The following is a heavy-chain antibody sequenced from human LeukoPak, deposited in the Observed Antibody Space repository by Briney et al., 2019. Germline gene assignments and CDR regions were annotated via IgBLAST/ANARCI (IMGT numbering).Heavy chain of an antibody. J-gene: IGHJ4*02. D-gene: IGHD3-22*01. Sequence: VKVSCKASGYTLTGYYMHWVRQAPGQGLEWMGWINPNSGGTNYAQKFQGRVTMTRDTSISTAYMELSRLRSDDTAVYYCASRTYYDSSGYYPDFDYWGQGTLVTVSS. V-gene: IGHV1-2*02. CDR1: GYTLTGYY. CDR3: ASRTYYDSSGYYPDFDY. CDR2: INPNSGGT.